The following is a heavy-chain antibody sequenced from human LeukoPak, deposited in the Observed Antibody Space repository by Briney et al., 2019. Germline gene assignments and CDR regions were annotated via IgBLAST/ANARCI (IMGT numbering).Heavy chain of an antibody. V-gene: IGHV3-48*01. Sequence: GGSLRLSCAASGFTFSSYTMNWVRQPPGKGLEWVSNIGTSSTTIYYADSVKGRFTISRNNAKNSLYLQMNSLRADDTAVYYCARFAAGGSYYYYMDVWGKGTTVTVSS. CDR1: GFTFSSYT. J-gene: IGHJ6*03. CDR2: IGTSSTTI. CDR3: ARFAAGGSYYYYMDV. D-gene: IGHD6-25*01.